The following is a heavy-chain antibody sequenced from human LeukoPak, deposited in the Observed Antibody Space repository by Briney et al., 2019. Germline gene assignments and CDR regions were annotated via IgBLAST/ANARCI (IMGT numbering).Heavy chain of an antibody. V-gene: IGHV3-23*01. CDR1: GFTFSSYA. CDR3: AKDDYSNHYFDY. J-gene: IGHJ4*02. D-gene: IGHD4-11*01. CDR2: ISGGGGST. Sequence: GGSLRLSCAASGFTFSSYAMSWVRQAPGKGLEWVSAISGGGGSTYYADSVKGRFTISRDNSKNTLYLQMNSLRAEDTAVYYCAKDDYSNHYFDYWGQGTLVTVSS.